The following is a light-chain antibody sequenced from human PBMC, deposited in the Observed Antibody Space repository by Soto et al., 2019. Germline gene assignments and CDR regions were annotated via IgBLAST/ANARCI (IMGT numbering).Light chain of an antibody. CDR2: DAS. CDR3: QQYGSSRFT. V-gene: IGKV3-20*01. Sequence: EIVLTQSPGTLSLSPGERATLSCRASQSVTSNYLAWHQQKPGQAPRLLIYDASTRATGIPDRFSGSGSGTDFTLTISRLEPEDFAVYYCQQYGSSRFTFGPGTKVDIK. J-gene: IGKJ3*01. CDR1: QSVTSNY.